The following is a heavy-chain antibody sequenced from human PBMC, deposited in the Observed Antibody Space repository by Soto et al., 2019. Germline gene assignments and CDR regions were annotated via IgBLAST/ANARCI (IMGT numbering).Heavy chain of an antibody. V-gene: IGHV1-18*01. CDR2: ISPYNGNT. D-gene: IGHD2-15*01. J-gene: IGHJ5*02. CDR3: ARGGLGYCNAGSCPSNWFDP. CDR1: GYTFTNYG. Sequence: ASVKVSCKASGYTFTNYGVTWVRQAPGQGLEWMGWISPYNGNTNYIQNFQGRVTMTTDTSTSTAYMELRSLRSDDTAVYYCARGGLGYCNAGSCPSNWFDPWGQGTLVTVSS.